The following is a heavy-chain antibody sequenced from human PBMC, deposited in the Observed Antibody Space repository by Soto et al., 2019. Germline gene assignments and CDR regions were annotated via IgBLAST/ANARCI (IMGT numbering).Heavy chain of an antibody. CDR1: GFTLSNAW. Sequence: PGGSLRLSCAVSGFTLSNAWMSWVRQAPGKGLEWVGRIKSKNDGGTTDHAAAVKGRFTMSRDDSKNTLYLQMSSLKTEDSAIYYCAEYGPAECLRRWGQGTLVTVSS. J-gene: IGHJ1*01. V-gene: IGHV3-15*01. CDR3: AEYGPAECLRR. CDR2: IKSKNDGGTT. D-gene: IGHD3-10*01.